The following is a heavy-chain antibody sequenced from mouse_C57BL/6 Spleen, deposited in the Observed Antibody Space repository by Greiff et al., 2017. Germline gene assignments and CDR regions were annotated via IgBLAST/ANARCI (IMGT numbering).Heavy chain of an antibody. CDR1: GFTFSDYY. V-gene: IGHV5-12*01. Sequence: EVMLVESGGGLVQPGGSLKLSCAASGFTFSDYYMYWVRQTPEKRLEWVAYISNGGGSTYYPDTVKGRFTISRDNAKNTLYLQMSRLKSEDTAMYYCARQLATVVATRAMDYWGQGTSVTVSS. J-gene: IGHJ4*01. CDR3: ARQLATVVATRAMDY. D-gene: IGHD1-1*01. CDR2: ISNGGGST.